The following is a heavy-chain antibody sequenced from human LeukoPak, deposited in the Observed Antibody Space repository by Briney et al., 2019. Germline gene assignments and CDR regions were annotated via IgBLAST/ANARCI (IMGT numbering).Heavy chain of an antibody. J-gene: IGHJ4*02. CDR2: IWYDGSNK. CDR1: GCTFSNYG. V-gene: IGHV3-33*01. Sequence: PGGSLRLSCAASGCTFSNYGMHWVRQAPGKGLEWVAAIWYDGSNKYYGDSVKGRFTISRDNSKNTLYLQMNSLRAEDTAAYYWARAGYGDPHFDFWGQGTLVTVSS. D-gene: IGHD4-17*01. CDR3: ARAGYGDPHFDF.